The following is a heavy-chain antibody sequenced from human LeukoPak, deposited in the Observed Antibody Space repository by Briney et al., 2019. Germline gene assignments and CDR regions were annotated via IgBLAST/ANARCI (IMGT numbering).Heavy chain of an antibody. J-gene: IGHJ4*02. V-gene: IGHV1-18*01. Sequence: ASVTVSCKASGYTFTNYGISWVRQAPGQGLECMGWISAYNGNTKYVQKFQGRVTMTTDTSTSTAYMELSSLRSEDTAVYYCASLENYYGSGSYTRWGQGTLVAVSS. CDR1: GYTFTNYG. D-gene: IGHD3-10*01. CDR2: ISAYNGNT. CDR3: ASLENYYGSGSYTR.